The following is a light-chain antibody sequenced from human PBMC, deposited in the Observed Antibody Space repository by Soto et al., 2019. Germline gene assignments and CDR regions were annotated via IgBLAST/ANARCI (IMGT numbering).Light chain of an antibody. CDR2: GPS. CDR3: QSYDTGLVGLI. CDR1: ASNIGAGYG. J-gene: IGLJ2*01. V-gene: IGLV1-40*01. Sequence: QSVLTQPPSVSGAPGQRVTIACTGTASNIGAGYGVHWYRHLPGAAPEILLSGPSHRPSGVPERLFGSKSGTSASLAIVGLQAEDEGDYYCQSYDTGLVGLIFGAGTQLTVL.